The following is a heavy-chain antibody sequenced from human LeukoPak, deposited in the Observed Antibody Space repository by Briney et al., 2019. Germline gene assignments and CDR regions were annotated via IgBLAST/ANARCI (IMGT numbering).Heavy chain of an antibody. CDR1: GGSISSYY. V-gene: IGHV4-59*01. Sequence: PSETLSLTCTVSGGSISSYYWSWIRQPPGKGLEWIGYMYYSGSANYNPSLKSRVTMSVDTSKNQFSLKLSSVTAADTAVYYCARLDRWFDPWGQGTLVTVSS. CDR2: MYYSGSA. J-gene: IGHJ5*02. D-gene: IGHD3/OR15-3a*01. CDR3: ARLDRWFDP.